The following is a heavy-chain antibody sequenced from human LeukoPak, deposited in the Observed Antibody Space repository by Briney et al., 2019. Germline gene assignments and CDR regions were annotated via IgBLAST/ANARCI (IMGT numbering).Heavy chain of an antibody. Sequence: PGGSLSLSCAASGFTFSSYAMSWVRQAPGRGMEWVSAISGSGGSTYYADSVEGRFTISRDNSKNTLYLQMNSLRAEDTAVYYCAKDGIGYCTNGVCRYNWFDPWGQGTLVTVSS. CDR2: ISGSGGST. J-gene: IGHJ5*02. CDR1: GFTFSSYA. V-gene: IGHV3-23*01. CDR3: AKDGIGYCTNGVCRYNWFDP. D-gene: IGHD2-8*01.